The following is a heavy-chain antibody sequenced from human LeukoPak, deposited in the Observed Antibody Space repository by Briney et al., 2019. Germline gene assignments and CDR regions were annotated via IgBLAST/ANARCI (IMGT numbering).Heavy chain of an antibody. CDR2: ISGSGGST. J-gene: IGHJ4*02. Sequence: GGSLRLSCAASGFTFSSYAMSWVRQAPGKGLEWVSAISGSGGSTYYADSVKGRFTISRDNSKNTLYLQMNSLRAEDTAVYYCAKDLGYCSSTSCFFDHWGQGTLVTVSS. CDR1: GFTFSSYA. CDR3: AKDLGYCSSTSCFFDH. V-gene: IGHV3-23*01. D-gene: IGHD2-2*01.